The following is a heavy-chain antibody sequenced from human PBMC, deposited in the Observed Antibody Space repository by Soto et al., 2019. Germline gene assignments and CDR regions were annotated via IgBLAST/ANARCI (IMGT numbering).Heavy chain of an antibody. V-gene: IGHV4-30-2*01. CDR3: ARVQNYDFWSGSAASYFDY. J-gene: IGHJ4*02. CDR2: IYHSGST. Sequence: LSLTCAVSGGSISSGGYSWSWIRQPPGKGLEWIGYIYHSGSTYYNPSLKSRVTISVDRSKNQFSLKLSSVTAADTAVYYCARVQNYDFWSGSAASYFDYWGQRTLVTV. D-gene: IGHD3-3*01. CDR1: GGSISSGGYS.